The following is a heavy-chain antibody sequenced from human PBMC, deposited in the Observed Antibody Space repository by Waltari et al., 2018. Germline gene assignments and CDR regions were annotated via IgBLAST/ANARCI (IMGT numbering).Heavy chain of an antibody. CDR3: MKGGWGSVVDF. CDR1: GFTFHGYA. V-gene: IGHV3-23*01. Sequence: EVQLLESGGGLLKPGGSLRLSCTASGFTFHGYAMTWVRQAPGKGLEWVSTISGSGDRTYNADSVKGRFTISRDNSQNTLYLLMDSLRADDTAVYYCMKGGWGSVVDFWGQGTLVTVSS. CDR2: ISGSGDRT. D-gene: IGHD6-19*01. J-gene: IGHJ4*02.